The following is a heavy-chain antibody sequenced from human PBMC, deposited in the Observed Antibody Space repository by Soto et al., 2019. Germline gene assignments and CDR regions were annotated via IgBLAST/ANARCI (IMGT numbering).Heavy chain of an antibody. CDR3: ASEIDATTATSLDY. J-gene: IGHJ4*02. V-gene: IGHV1-3*01. CDR1: GYTFSGSV. Sequence: VQLVQSGAEVKKPGASVKVSCKASGYTFSGSVMHWVRQAPGQGLEWMGWINADNGNTKYSQKFQGRVTMTWDTSASTAYMELSSLRSEDTAIYYCASEIDATTATSLDYWGQGALVTVSS. CDR2: INADNGNT. D-gene: IGHD4-17*01.